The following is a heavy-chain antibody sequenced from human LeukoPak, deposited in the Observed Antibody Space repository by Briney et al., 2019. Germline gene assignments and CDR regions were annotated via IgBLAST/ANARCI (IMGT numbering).Heavy chain of an antibody. J-gene: IGHJ5*02. CDR1: GYTFTSYD. D-gene: IGHD3-9*01. V-gene: IGHV1-8*01. CDR2: MNPNSGNT. Sequence: ASVKVSCKASGYTFTSYDINWVRQATGQGLKWMGWMNPNSGNTGYAQKFQGRVTTTRNTSISTAYMELSSLRSEDTAVYYCARAGSYYDILTGYWTLGWFDPWGQGTLVTVSS. CDR3: ARAGSYYDILTGYWTLGWFDP.